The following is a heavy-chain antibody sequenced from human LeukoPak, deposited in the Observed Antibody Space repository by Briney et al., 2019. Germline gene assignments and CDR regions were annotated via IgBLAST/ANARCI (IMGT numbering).Heavy chain of an antibody. J-gene: IGHJ4*02. Sequence: ASVKVSCKASGYTFTSYYMHWVRQAPGQGLGWMGWINPNSGGTNYAQKFQGRVTMTRDTSISTAYMELSRLRSDDTAVYYCARALRTTGTTVLSYWGQGTLVTVSS. CDR3: ARALRTTGTTVLSY. CDR2: INPNSGGT. V-gene: IGHV1-2*02. D-gene: IGHD1-1*01. CDR1: GYTFTSYY.